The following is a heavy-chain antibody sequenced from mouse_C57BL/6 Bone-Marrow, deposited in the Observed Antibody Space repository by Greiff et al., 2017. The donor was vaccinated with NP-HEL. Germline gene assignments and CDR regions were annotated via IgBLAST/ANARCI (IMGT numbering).Heavy chain of an antibody. J-gene: IGHJ3*01. Sequence: QVQLQQSGAELVKKGEEVKSEGKVGGEDGRRDGGEGGRRGSGKGLEWIGQIYPGDGDTNYNGKFKDKASLTADKSSSTAYMQLSSLTSEDSAVYFCARGAYWGQGTLVTVSA. CDR2: IYPGDGDT. CDR3: ARGAY. V-gene: IGHV1-80*01. CDR1: GEDGRRDG.